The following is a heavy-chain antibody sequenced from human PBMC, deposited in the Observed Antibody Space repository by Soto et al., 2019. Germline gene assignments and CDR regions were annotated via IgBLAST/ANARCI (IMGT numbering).Heavy chain of an antibody. Sequence: QVQLQESGPGLVKPSQTLSLTCTVSGGSISSGGYYWSWFRQHPGKGLEWIGYIYYSGSTYYNPSLKSRVTISVDTSKNQFSLKLSSVTAADTAVYYCARCLSYYDILTGYETPNWFDPWGQGTLVTVSS. CDR1: GGSISSGGYY. D-gene: IGHD3-9*01. J-gene: IGHJ5*02. CDR2: IYYSGST. CDR3: ARCLSYYDILTGYETPNWFDP. V-gene: IGHV4-31*03.